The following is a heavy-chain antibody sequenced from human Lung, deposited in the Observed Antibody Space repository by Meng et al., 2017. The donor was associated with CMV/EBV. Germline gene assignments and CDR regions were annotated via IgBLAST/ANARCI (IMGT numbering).Heavy chain of an antibody. D-gene: IGHD2-15*01. CDR3: ARDDSPWVD. Sequence: GGSLRLSCTGSGFNFGGYRMSWVRQAPGKGLEWVGFIRKKTYGGTTEYAASVKGRFTISRDDSKSIVYLQMDSLKTEDTAMYYCARDDSPWVDWGRGTLVTVSS. J-gene: IGHJ4*02. CDR2: IRKKTYGGTT. V-gene: IGHV3-49*04. CDR1: GFNFGGYR.